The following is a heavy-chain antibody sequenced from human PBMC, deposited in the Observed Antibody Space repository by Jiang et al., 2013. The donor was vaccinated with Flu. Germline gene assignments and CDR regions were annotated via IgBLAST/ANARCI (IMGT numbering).Heavy chain of an antibody. V-gene: IGHV1-8*01. J-gene: IGHJ3*02. D-gene: IGHD2-21*02. CDR2: MNPNSGNT. Sequence: GAEVKKPGASVKVSCKASGYTFTSYDINWVRQATGQGLEWMGWMNPNSGNTGYAQKFQGRVTMTRNTSISTAYMELSSLRSEDTAVYYCARAGYVVVTAPDAFDIWGQGTMVTVSS. CDR3: ARAGYVVVTAPDAFDI. CDR1: GYTFTSYD.